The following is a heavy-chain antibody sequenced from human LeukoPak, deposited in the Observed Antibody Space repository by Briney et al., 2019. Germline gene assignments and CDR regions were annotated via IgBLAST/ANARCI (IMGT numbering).Heavy chain of an antibody. CDR1: GYSFTGYR. CDR3: ARHRSSSWYELDAFDI. CDR2: IYPGDSDA. D-gene: IGHD6-13*01. Sequence: GESLKISCKGSGYSFTGYRIGWVRQMPGKGLEWGGIIYPGDSDARYSPSFQGQVTISANKSSSTAYLQWSRLKASDTVMYYCARHRSSSWYELDAFDIWGQGTMVTVSS. J-gene: IGHJ3*02. V-gene: IGHV5-51*01.